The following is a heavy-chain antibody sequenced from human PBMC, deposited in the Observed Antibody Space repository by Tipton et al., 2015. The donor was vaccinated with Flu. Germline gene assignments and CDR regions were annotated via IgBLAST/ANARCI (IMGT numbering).Heavy chain of an antibody. CDR3: ARDPGGAIFGVVIPYCFDY. J-gene: IGHJ4*02. V-gene: IGHV3-30-3*01. Sequence: SLRLSCAASGFTFSSYAMHWVRQAPGKGLEWVAVISYDGSNKYYADSVKGRFTISRDNSKNTLYLQMNSLRAEDTAVYYCARDPGGAIFGVVIPYCFDYWGQGTLVTVSS. CDR2: ISYDGSNK. D-gene: IGHD3-3*01. CDR1: GFTFSSYA.